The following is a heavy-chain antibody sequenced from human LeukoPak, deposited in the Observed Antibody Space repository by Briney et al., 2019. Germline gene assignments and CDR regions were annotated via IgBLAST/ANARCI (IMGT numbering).Heavy chain of an antibody. V-gene: IGHV4-34*01. J-gene: IGHJ6*03. D-gene: IGHD2-15*01. CDR2: VNPSGST. CDR1: GGSFSGYY. Sequence: SETLSLTCGVYGGSFSGYYWSWTRQPPGKGLEWIGEVNPSGSTNYSPSLKSRVTISVDTSKNQFSLKLISVTAADTAVYYCARLFASRSVSYIYYYYYMDVWGKGTTVTISS. CDR3: ARLFASRSVSYIYYYYYMDV.